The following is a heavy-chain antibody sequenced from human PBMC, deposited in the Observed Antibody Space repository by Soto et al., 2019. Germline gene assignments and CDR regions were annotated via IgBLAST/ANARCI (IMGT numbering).Heavy chain of an antibody. CDR3: ARDWLPNYYGSGTYGGVDY. CDR1: GFTFSSYW. J-gene: IGHJ4*02. D-gene: IGHD3-10*01. CDR2: INSDGSST. Sequence: EVQLVESGGGLVQPGGSLRLSCAASGFTFSSYWMHWVRQAPGKGLVGVSRINSDGSSTSYADSVKGRFTISRDNAKNTLYLQMNSLRAEDTAVYYCARDWLPNYYGSGTYGGVDYWGQGTLVTVSS. V-gene: IGHV3-74*01.